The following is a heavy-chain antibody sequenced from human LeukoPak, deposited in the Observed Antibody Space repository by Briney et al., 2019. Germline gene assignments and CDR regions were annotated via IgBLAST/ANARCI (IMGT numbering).Heavy chain of an antibody. Sequence: GGSLRLSCAASGFTFSSYGMHWVRQAPGKGLEWVAFIRYDGSNKYYADSVKGRFTISRDNSKNTLYLQMNSLRAEDTAVYYCANPPLPYCSGGSCYYNGYWGQGTLVTVSS. V-gene: IGHV3-30*02. CDR2: IRYDGSNK. CDR3: ANPPLPYCSGGSCYYNGY. J-gene: IGHJ4*02. D-gene: IGHD2-15*01. CDR1: GFTFSSYG.